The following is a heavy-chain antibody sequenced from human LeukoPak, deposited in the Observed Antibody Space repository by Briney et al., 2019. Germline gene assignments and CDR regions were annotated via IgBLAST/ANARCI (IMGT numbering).Heavy chain of an antibody. D-gene: IGHD6-13*01. CDR3: SRVPLVLIAAGRTRNPFDP. CDR1: GYTFSIYD. V-gene: IGHV1-8*02. CDR2: MNPNSGNT. J-gene: IGHJ5*02. Sequence: GPSVTVSFTATGYTFSIYDINCVRQATGQRLERMGWMNPNSGNTGYAQKFQGSVTITTKTSISTAYIELMRLRSEATAVSYSSRVPLVLIAAGRTRNPFDPWDQGTLVTVSS.